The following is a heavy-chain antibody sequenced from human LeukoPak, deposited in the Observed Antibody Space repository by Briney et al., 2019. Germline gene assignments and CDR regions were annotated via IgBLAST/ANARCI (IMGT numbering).Heavy chain of an antibody. Sequence: GGSLRLSCAASGFTVNSNYMSWVRQAPGKGLEWVSVIYSGDNTYYADSVKGRFTISRDISKNTLYLQMNSLRAEDTAVYYCAAWELLLEAFDIWGQGTMVTVSS. CDR3: AAWELLLEAFDI. CDR1: GFTVNSNY. V-gene: IGHV3-66*01. CDR2: IYSGDNT. D-gene: IGHD2-15*01. J-gene: IGHJ3*02.